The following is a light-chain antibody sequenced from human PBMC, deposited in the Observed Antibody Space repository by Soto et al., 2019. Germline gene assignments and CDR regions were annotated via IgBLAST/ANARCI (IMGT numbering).Light chain of an antibody. V-gene: IGKV3-20*01. J-gene: IGKJ1*01. CDR3: KQYAGSPRT. CDR2: SAS. CDR1: QNLGTLY. Sequence: EIVLTQSPGTLSLSPGERGTLSCRASQNLGTLYLAWFQQKSGQAPRLLIYSASRRATGIPDRFTGSGSGTDFTLTINRVEPEDFAVYFCKQYAGSPRTFGQGTKVEIX.